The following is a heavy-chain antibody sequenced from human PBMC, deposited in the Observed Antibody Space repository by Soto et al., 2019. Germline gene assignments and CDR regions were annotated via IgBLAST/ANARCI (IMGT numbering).Heavy chain of an antibody. J-gene: IGHJ4*01. D-gene: IGHD4-4*01. Sequence: PGESLKISCKGSGYSFTSYWIGWVRQMPGKGLEWMGIIYPGDSDTRYSPSFQGQVTISADKSSNTAYLQWSSLKTSDTAIYYCARNDYNGNSIDYWGHGTLVTVSS. CDR3: ARNDYNGNSIDY. V-gene: IGHV5-51*01. CDR2: IYPGDSDT. CDR1: GYSFTSYW.